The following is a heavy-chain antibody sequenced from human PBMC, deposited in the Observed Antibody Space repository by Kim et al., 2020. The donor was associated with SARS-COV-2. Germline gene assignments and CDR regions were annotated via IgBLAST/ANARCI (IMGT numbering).Heavy chain of an antibody. J-gene: IGHJ6*02. D-gene: IGHD2-2*02. Sequence: GGSLRLSCAASGFTFSSYSMNWVRQAPGKGLEWVSYISSSSSTIYYADSVKGRFTISRDNAKNSLYLQMNSLRDEDTAVYYCARDRPSPIVVVPAAIPDYYYYYGMDVWGQGTTVTVSS. CDR3: ARDRPSPIVVVPAAIPDYYYYYGMDV. V-gene: IGHV3-48*02. CDR1: GFTFSSYS. CDR2: ISSSSSTI.